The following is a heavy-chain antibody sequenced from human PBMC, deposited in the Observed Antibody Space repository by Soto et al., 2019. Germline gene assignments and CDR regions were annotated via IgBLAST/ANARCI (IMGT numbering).Heavy chain of an antibody. V-gene: IGHV1-18*01. CDR2: ISTYNGNT. CDR3: ARDPGYSTTWHQAFDI. CDR1: GYTFTSYG. Sequence: QVQLVQSGAAVKKPGASVKVSCKASGYTFTSYGISWVRQAPGQGPEWMGRISTYNGNTNYVEKLQGRVTMTTDTSTKTAYMERRSLRYDDTAVYYCARDPGYSTTWHQAFDIGGQGTMLTVSS. J-gene: IGHJ3*02. D-gene: IGHD6-13*01.